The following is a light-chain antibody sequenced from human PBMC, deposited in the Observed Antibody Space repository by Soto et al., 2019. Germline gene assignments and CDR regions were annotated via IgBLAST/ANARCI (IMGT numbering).Light chain of an antibody. CDR1: QSVSSY. V-gene: IGKV3-11*01. J-gene: IGKJ5*01. CDR2: GAS. CDR3: PQRSNWPPIT. Sequence: LKQRPTALSVSRGDRAIRSWKASQSVSSYLAWYQQKPGQAPRLLIYGASSRATGIPARFSGSGFGTDLPLTISSLEPEHAALYYCPQRSNWPPITFGPGTRLEIK.